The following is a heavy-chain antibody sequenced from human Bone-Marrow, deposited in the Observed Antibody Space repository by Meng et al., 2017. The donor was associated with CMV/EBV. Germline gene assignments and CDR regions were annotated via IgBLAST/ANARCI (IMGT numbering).Heavy chain of an antibody. CDR1: GYTFTSYG. V-gene: IGHV1-18*01. D-gene: IGHD6-13*01. CDR3: ARYQGNYYYYGMDV. CDR2: ISTYNGNT. Sequence: ASVKVSCKASGYTFTSYGINWVRQAPGQGLEWMGWISTYNGNTNYAQNLQGRVTMTTDTSTSTAYMELRSLRSEDTAVYYCARYQGNYYYYGMDVWGQGTTVTVSS. J-gene: IGHJ6*02.